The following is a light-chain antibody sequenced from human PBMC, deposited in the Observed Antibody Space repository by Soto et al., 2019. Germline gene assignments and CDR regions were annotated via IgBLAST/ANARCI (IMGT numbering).Light chain of an antibody. CDR2: EVS. CDR1: SSDVGGYNY. Sequence: QSALTQPASVSGSPGQSITISCTGTSSDVGGYNYVSWYQQHPGKAPKLMIYEVSKRPSGVPDRFSGSKSGNTASLTVSGLQAEDEADYYCSSYAAYHVVFGGGTKLTVL. J-gene: IGLJ2*01. CDR3: SSYAAYHVV. V-gene: IGLV2-8*01.